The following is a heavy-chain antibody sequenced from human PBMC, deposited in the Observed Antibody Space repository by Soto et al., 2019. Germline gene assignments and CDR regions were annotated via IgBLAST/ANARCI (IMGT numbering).Heavy chain of an antibody. D-gene: IGHD2-15*01. J-gene: IGHJ4*02. CDR3: ARGDIKPGAVVTPAYFNT. CDR2: TYYRFKWHN. Sequence: QVQLQQSGPGLVKPSQTLALTCAISGDSVSSSSAAWNWSRQSPSRGLEWLGRTYYRFKWHNDLARSVKSRISINADTSRNKISRQFNSVTPEDTAMYYCARGDIKPGAVVTPAYFNTRGQGTLFTVSS. CDR1: GDSVSSSSAA. V-gene: IGHV6-1*01.